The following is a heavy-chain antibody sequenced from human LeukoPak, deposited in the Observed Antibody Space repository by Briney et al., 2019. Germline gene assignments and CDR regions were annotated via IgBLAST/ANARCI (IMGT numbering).Heavy chain of an antibody. V-gene: IGHV4-39*01. D-gene: IGHD2-15*01. Sequence: PSETLSLTCTVSGGSISSSSYYWGWILQPPGKGLEWIGSIYYSGSTYYNPSLKSRVTISVDTSKNQFSLKLSSVTAADTAVYYCASPREVDCSGGSCYRSDAFDIWGQGTMVTVSS. CDR1: GGSISSSSYY. J-gene: IGHJ3*02. CDR3: ASPREVDCSGGSCYRSDAFDI. CDR2: IYYSGST.